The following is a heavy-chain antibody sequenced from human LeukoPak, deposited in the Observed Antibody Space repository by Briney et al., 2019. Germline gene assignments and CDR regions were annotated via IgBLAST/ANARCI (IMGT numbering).Heavy chain of an antibody. CDR1: GGSISSSSW. V-gene: IGHV4-4*02. Sequence: RTSETLSLTCAVSGGSISSSSWWSWVRQRPGKGLEWIGEIYHSGSTNYNPSLKSRVTISVDKSKNQFSLKLSSVTAADTAVYSCARLPFNSGYEYFEYWGQGTLVTVSS. CDR2: IYHSGST. J-gene: IGHJ4*02. CDR3: ARLPFNSGYEYFEY. D-gene: IGHD5-12*01.